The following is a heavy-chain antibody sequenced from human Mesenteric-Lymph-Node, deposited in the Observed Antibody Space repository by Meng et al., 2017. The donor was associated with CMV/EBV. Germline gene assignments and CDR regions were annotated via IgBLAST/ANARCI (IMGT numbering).Heavy chain of an antibody. CDR1: GGTFSSYA. CDR2: IIPIFGLA. Sequence: SVKVSCKASGGTFSSYAVTWVRQAPGQGLEWMGRIIPIFGLANYAQKLQGRVTMTADKSTSTAYMELSSLRSEDTAVYYCAREGWRRSPNGIFYYGMDVWGQGTTVTVSS. V-gene: IGHV1-69*04. CDR3: AREGWRRSPNGIFYYGMDV. D-gene: IGHD2-8*01. J-gene: IGHJ6*02.